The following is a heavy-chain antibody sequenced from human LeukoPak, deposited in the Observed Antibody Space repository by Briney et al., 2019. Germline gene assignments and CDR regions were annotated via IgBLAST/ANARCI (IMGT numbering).Heavy chain of an antibody. D-gene: IGHD6-19*01. CDR2: IYHSGST. J-gene: IGHJ4*02. CDR1: GYSISSGYY. Sequence: SETLSLTCAVSGYSISSGYYWGWIRQPPGKGLEWIGSIYHSGSTYYNPSLKSRVTIPVDTSKNQFSLKLSSVTAADTAVYYCARDRSSSGWYGKFTEYYFDYWGQGALVTVSS. V-gene: IGHV4-38-2*02. CDR3: ARDRSSSGWYGKFTEYYFDY.